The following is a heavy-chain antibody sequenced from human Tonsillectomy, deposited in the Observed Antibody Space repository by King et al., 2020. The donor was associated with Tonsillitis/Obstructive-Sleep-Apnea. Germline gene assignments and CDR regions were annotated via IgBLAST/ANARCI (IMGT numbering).Heavy chain of an antibody. CDR3: ARSPRRPPTPERMPSFFDY. Sequence: VQLVESGGALVQPGGSLRLSCAASGFTFRTYGMNWVRQAPGKGLEWVSFISSSSSTIYYAASVKGRFSVSRDNARNSLFLHMSGLRDEDTALYYCARSPRRPPTPERMPSFFDYWGQGALVTVSS. CDR1: GFTFRTYG. D-gene: IGHD1-14*01. CDR2: ISSSSSTI. J-gene: IGHJ4*02. V-gene: IGHV3-48*02.